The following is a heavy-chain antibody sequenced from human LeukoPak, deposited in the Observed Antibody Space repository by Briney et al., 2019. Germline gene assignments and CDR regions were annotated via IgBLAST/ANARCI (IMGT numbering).Heavy chain of an antibody. J-gene: IGHJ4*02. D-gene: IGHD6-13*01. CDR1: GFTFSTYT. CDR3: AKSRVATGTFYFDY. V-gene: IGHV3-30*04. Sequence: GGSLRLSCAASGFTFSTYTMHWVRQAPGKGLDWVAVISYDGSLKYYADSVKGRFTISRDNSKNTLYLQMNSLRAEDTAVYYCAKSRVATGTFYFDYWGQGTLVTVSS. CDR2: ISYDGSLK.